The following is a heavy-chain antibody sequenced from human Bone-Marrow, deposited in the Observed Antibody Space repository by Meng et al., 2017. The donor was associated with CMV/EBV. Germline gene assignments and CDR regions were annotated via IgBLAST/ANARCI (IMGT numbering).Heavy chain of an antibody. CDR2: ISWNSGSR. V-gene: IGHV3-9*01. Sequence: SLKISCAASGFTFDDYAMHWVRQAPGKGLEWVSGISWNSGSRGYADSVKGRFTISRDNAKNSLYLQMNSLRAEDTALYYCAKDRYCSSISCYGGFDYWGQGKLVTVSS. CDR1: GFTFDDYA. J-gene: IGHJ4*02. D-gene: IGHD2-2*01. CDR3: AKDRYCSSISCYGGFDY.